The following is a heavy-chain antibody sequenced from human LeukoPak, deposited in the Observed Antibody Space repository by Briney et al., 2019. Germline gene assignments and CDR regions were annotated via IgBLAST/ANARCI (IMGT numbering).Heavy chain of an antibody. CDR1: GGTFSSYA. Sequence: SVKVSCKASGGTFSSYAISWVRQAPGQGLEWMGGIIPMFGTVKYAQKFQGRVTITTDESTTTAYMELSSLRSEDTAVFYRARDSSSSSFDYWGQGTLVTVSS. J-gene: IGHJ4*02. D-gene: IGHD6-6*01. CDR2: IIPMFGTV. CDR3: ARDSSSSSFDY. V-gene: IGHV1-69*05.